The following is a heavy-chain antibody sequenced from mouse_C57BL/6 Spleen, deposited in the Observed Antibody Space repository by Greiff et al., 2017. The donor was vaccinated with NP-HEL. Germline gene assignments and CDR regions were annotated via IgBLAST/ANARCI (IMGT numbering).Heavy chain of an antibody. D-gene: IGHD2-4*01. Sequence: EVQLQESGGGLVQPGGSMKLSCVASGFTFSNYWMNWVRQSPEKGLEWVAQIRMKSDNYATHYAESGKGRFTISRDDSKSSIYLQMNNVRAEDTGIYYCTGGGDYDEGYYAMDYWGQGTSVTVSS. V-gene: IGHV6-3*01. CDR2: IRMKSDNYAT. J-gene: IGHJ4*01. CDR1: GFTFSNYW. CDR3: TGGGDYDEGYYAMDY.